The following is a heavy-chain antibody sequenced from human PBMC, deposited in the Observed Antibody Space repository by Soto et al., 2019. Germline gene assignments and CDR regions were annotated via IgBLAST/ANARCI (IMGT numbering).Heavy chain of an antibody. CDR1: GFTFSSYG. CDR3: ANGFKDGYNDYYYYGMDV. Sequence: GSLRLSCAASGFTFSSYGMHWVRQAPGKGLEWVAVISYDGSNKYYADSVKGRFTISRDNSKNTLYLQMNSLRAEDTAVYYCANGFKDGYNDYYYYGMDVWGQGTTVTVSS. V-gene: IGHV3-30*18. CDR2: ISYDGSNK. D-gene: IGHD5-12*01. J-gene: IGHJ6*02.